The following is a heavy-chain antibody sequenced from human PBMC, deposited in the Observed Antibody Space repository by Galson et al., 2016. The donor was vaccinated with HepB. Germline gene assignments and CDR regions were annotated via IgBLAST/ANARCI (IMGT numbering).Heavy chain of an antibody. Sequence: SLRLSCATSGFTFSNSWMHWFRQAPGKGLVWVARIKSDGTNINYADSVRGRFTISRDDAKNTLYLQMNSLRADETAVYYCSRVSGAYWGQGTLVTVSS. CDR2: IKSDGTNI. CDR3: SRVSGAY. J-gene: IGHJ4*02. CDR1: GFTFSNSW. V-gene: IGHV3-74*01. D-gene: IGHD2-8*02.